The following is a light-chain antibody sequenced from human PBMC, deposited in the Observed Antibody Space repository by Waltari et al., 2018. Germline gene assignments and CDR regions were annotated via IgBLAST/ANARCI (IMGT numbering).Light chain of an antibody. CDR1: QSISNW. CDR2: KAS. Sequence: DIQMTQSPSTLSASVGDRFTITCRASQSISNWLAWYQQKPGKAPKLLMYKASTLESGGPSRFSGSGSGTEFTLTISSLQPDDFATDYCQQDNSDSLLTFGGGTKVEIK. CDR3: QQDNSDSLLT. J-gene: IGKJ4*01. V-gene: IGKV1-5*03.